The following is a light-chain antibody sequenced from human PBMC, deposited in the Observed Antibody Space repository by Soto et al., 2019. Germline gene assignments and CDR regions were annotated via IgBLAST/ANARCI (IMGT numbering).Light chain of an antibody. V-gene: IGKV1-9*01. J-gene: IGKJ4*01. CDR3: QQLNSYPLT. CDR1: QGISSY. Sequence: DIQLTQSPSFLSASVGERVTITCRASQGISSYLAWYQQKPGKAPKLLISAASTLQSGVPSRFSGSGSGTVFTLTISSLQPEDCATFYCQQLNSYPLTFGGGTKVEIK. CDR2: AAS.